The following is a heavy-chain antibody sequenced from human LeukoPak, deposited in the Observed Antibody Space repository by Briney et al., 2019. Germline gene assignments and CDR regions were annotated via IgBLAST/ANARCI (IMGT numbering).Heavy chain of an antibody. CDR1: SGSVSSYY. CDR3: ARARYTNSWYAVDI. Sequence: SETLSLTCLVSSGSVSSYYWTWIRQPPGRGLVWIGYIYHTGSNNYSPSLKSRVTMYVDTSKNQLSLKLSSVTAADTAMYYCARARYTNSWYAVDIWGQGTMVTVSS. V-gene: IGHV4-59*08. D-gene: IGHD6-13*01. CDR2: IYHTGSN. J-gene: IGHJ3*02.